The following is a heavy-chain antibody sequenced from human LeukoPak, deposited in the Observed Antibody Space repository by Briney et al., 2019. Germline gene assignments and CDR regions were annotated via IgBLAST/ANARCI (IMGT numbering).Heavy chain of an antibody. V-gene: IGHV4-39*01. Sequence: SETLSLTCTVSGVSISTSTNYWAWIRQPPGKGLEWIGSMFYRGSTYYNPSLRSRVTISVDTSKNQFSLKLSSVTASDTAIFYCARQGGWGGAASLIEFWGQGTLVTVSS. D-gene: IGHD1-26*01. CDR1: GVSISTSTNY. J-gene: IGHJ4*02. CDR2: MFYRGST. CDR3: ARQGGWGGAASLIEF.